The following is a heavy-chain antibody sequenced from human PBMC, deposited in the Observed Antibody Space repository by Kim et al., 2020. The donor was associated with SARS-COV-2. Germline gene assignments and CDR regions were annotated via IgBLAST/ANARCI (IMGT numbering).Heavy chain of an antibody. D-gene: IGHD3-22*01. V-gene: IGHV3-7*01. CDR2: IKQDGSEK. Sequence: GGSLRLSCAASGFTFSSYWMSWVRQAPGKGLEWVANIKQDGSEKYYVDSVKGRFTISRDNAKNSLYLQMNSLRAEDTAVYYCARSSYYYDSSGYTPFDYWGQGTLVTVSS. J-gene: IGHJ4*02. CDR3: ARSSYYYDSSGYTPFDY. CDR1: GFTFSSYW.